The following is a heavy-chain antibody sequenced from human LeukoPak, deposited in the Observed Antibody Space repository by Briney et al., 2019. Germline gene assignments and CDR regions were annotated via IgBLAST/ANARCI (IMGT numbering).Heavy chain of an antibody. CDR3: ARVQQWELRGVFDI. CDR2: ITVYNGNT. CDR1: GYTFSTYG. J-gene: IGHJ3*02. V-gene: IGHV1-18*01. Sequence: ASVKVSCKASGYTFSTYGIAWVRQAPGQGLEWMGWITVYNGNTKYAQKFRGRVNMTTDTSTSTAYMELAYLRSDDTAVYYCARVQQWELRGVFDIWGQGTMVTVSS. D-gene: IGHD1-26*01.